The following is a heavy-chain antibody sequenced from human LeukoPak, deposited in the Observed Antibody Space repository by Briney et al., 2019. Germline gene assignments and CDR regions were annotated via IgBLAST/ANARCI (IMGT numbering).Heavy chain of an antibody. D-gene: IGHD5-24*01. J-gene: IGHJ4*02. CDR1: GFTVSSNS. CDR2: IYSGGST. V-gene: IGHV3-66*02. CDR3: AREGDGYNAYYFDY. Sequence: GGSLRLSCAASGFTVSSNSMSWVRQAPGKGLEWVSVIYSGGSTYYADSVKGRFTISRDNSKNTLYLQMNSLRAEDTAVYYCAREGDGYNAYYFDYWGQGTLVTVSS.